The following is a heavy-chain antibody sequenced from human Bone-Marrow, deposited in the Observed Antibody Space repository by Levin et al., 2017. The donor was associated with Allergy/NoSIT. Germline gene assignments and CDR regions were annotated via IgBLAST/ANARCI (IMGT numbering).Heavy chain of an antibody. CDR3: ARIWSYYYDNSGSYFGAYFDS. CDR2: IFSNDEK. J-gene: IGHJ4*02. Sequence: SCPTLVKPTETLTLTCTVSGFSLSSPRVGVSWVRQAPGKALEWLANIFSNDEKSYNTSLKTRVTISKDTSKSQVVLTMTNVDPVDTGTYYGARIWSYYYDNSGSYFGAYFDSWGQGTRVVVSS. V-gene: IGHV2-26*01. CDR1: GFSLSSPRVG. D-gene: IGHD3-22*01.